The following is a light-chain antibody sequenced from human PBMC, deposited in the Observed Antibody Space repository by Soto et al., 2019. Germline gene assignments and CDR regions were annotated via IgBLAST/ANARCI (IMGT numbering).Light chain of an antibody. CDR2: GAS. CDR1: QSVRTF. Sequence: EIVLTQSPATLSLSPGERATLSCRASQSVRTFLAWYQQKIGQAPRLLIHGASNRATGIPARFSGSGSGTDFTLTISSLEPEDFAVYYCQQRSNWPLTFGGGTKVEIK. J-gene: IGKJ4*01. CDR3: QQRSNWPLT. V-gene: IGKV3-11*01.